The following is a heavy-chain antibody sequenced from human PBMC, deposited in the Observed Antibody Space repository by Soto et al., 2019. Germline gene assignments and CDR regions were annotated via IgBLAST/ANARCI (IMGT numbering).Heavy chain of an antibody. Sequence: EVQLVESGGGLVKPGGSLRLSCAASGFTFSSYSMNWVRQAPGKGLEWVSSISSSSSYIYYADSVKGRFTISRDNAKNSLYLQMNSLRAEDTAVYYCALADGGYCSGGSGYDNDYWGQGTLVTVAS. CDR1: GFTFSSYS. CDR2: ISSSSSYI. CDR3: ALADGGYCSGGSGYDNDY. D-gene: IGHD2-15*01. V-gene: IGHV3-21*01. J-gene: IGHJ4*02.